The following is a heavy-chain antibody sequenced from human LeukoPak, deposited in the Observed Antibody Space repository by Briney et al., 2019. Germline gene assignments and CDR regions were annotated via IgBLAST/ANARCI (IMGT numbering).Heavy chain of an antibody. CDR3: TRDRQLPLLGWFDP. CDR1: GYTFTGYY. V-gene: IGHV1-2*02. J-gene: IGHJ5*02. D-gene: IGHD2-2*01. Sequence: ASVKVSCKASGYTFTGYYIHWVRQAPGQGLEWMGWMNPNSGGTNYAQKFQGRVTMTRDTSISTAYMELSRLRSDDTAVYYCTRDRQLPLLGWFDPWGQGTLVTVSS. CDR2: MNPNSGGT.